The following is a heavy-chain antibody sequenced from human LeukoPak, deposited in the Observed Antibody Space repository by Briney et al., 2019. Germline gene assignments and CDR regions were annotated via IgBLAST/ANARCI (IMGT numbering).Heavy chain of an antibody. D-gene: IGHD3-10*02. J-gene: IGHJ5*02. CDR2: MSGSGGSI. Sequence: PGGSLRLSCAASGFTFSSYAMSWVRQAPGKGLERVSAMSGSGGSIYYADSVKGRFTISRDNSKNTLYLQMNSLSAEDTAVYYCAKYTAVGVRWFDPWGQGTLVTVSS. V-gene: IGHV3-23*01. CDR3: AKYTAVGVRWFDP. CDR1: GFTFSSYA.